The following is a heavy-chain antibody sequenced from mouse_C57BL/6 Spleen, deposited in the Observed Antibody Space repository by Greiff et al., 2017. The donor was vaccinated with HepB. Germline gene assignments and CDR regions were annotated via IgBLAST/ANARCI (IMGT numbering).Heavy chain of an antibody. J-gene: IGHJ3*01. V-gene: IGHV1-64*01. CDR3: ARNNDYDLFAY. D-gene: IGHD2-4*01. CDR2: IHPNSGST. Sequence: VQLQQSGAELVKPGASVKLSCKASGYTFTSYWMHWVKQRPGQGLEWIGMIHPNSGSTNYNEKFKSKATLTVDKSSSTAYMQLSSLTSEDSAVYYGARNNDYDLFAYWGQGTLGTVSA. CDR1: GYTFTSYW.